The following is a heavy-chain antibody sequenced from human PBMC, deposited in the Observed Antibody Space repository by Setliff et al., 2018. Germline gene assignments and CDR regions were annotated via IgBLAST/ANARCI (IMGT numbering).Heavy chain of an antibody. CDR2: IYIGGSA. CDR3: AREQWLDPPGYYYMDV. D-gene: IGHD6-19*01. CDR1: GGSISSYY. J-gene: IGHJ6*03. V-gene: IGHV4-4*07. Sequence: NPSETLSLTCTVSGGSISSYYWSWIRQPAGKGLEWIGHIYIGGSASYNPSLKSRVTMSIDTSKNQFSLKLNSVTAADMAVYYCAREQWLDPPGYYYMDVWAKGTTVTVSS.